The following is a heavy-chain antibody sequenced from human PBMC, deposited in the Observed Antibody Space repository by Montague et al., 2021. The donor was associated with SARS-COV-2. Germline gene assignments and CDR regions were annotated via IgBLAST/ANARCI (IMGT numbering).Heavy chain of an antibody. D-gene: IGHD3-10*01. V-gene: IGHV4-61*09. J-gene: IGHJ2*01. CDR2: ISTSASS. CDR1: GASISSSNYY. Sequence: TLSLTCSVSGASISSSNYYWTWIPQPTGKGLEWIWHISTSASSSYTPSLKSRFTISIDKSKNQFSLKLSSVTAADTAVYYCAREFRTYGYGGQYWYFDLWGRGTLVTVSS. CDR3: AREFRTYGYGGQYWYFDL.